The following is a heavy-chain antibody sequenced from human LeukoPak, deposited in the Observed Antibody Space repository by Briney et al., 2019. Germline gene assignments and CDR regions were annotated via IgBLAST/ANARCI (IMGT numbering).Heavy chain of an antibody. J-gene: IGHJ4*02. CDR2: ISSSSSYI. CDR1: GFTFSTYE. CDR3: AREPAYCSGDCYNPYYFDY. V-gene: IGHV3-21*01. Sequence: GGSLRLSCAASGFTFSTYEMNWVRQAPGKGLEWVSSISSSSSYIYYADSVKGRFTISRDNAKNSLYLQMNSLRAEDTAVYYCAREPAYCSGDCYNPYYFDYWGQGTLVTVSS. D-gene: IGHD2-21*02.